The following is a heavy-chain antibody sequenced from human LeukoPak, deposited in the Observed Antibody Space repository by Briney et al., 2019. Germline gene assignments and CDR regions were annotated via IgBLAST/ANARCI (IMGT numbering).Heavy chain of an antibody. CDR2: INHSGST. J-gene: IGHJ6*02. V-gene: IGHV4-34*01. Sequence: SETLSLTCGVYGESFSDYYWSWIRQPPGKGLEWIGEINHSGSTNYNPSLKIRVTISIDTSKKQFSLKLSSVTAADTAVYYCARSLRGYSGYAFYYYGMDVWGQGTTVTVSS. D-gene: IGHD5-12*01. CDR3: ARSLRGYSGYAFYYYGMDV. CDR1: GESFSDYY.